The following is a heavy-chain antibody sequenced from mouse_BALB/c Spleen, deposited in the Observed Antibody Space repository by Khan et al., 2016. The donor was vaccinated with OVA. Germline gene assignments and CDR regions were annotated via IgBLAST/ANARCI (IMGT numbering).Heavy chain of an antibody. J-gene: IGHJ3*01. CDR3: ARVGYYGKGFAY. Sequence: VQLQQPGPELVKPGASVKMSCKASGYTFSSYVMHWVKQKPGQGLEWIGYIYPYNDGAEYNEKFKGKAILTSDKSSSTAYMELSSLTYEDSAVNYCARVGYYGKGFAYWGQGTLVTVSA. V-gene: IGHV1S136*01. CDR1: GYTFSSYV. CDR2: IYPYNDGA. D-gene: IGHD2-1*01.